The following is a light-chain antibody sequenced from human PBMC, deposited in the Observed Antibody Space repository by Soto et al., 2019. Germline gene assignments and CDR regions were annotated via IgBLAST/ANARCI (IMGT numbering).Light chain of an antibody. V-gene: IGLV2-14*01. CDR2: EVS. CDR1: SSDVGNYKY. J-gene: IGLJ1*01. CDR3: ISYTDRQSYL. Sequence: QSVLTQPASVSGSPGQSITISCTGTSSDVGNYKYVSWYQQHPGKAPKLMIYEVSNRPSGVSDRFSGSKSGISASLTISGLQTEDEADYYCISYTDRQSYLFGTGTKVTVL.